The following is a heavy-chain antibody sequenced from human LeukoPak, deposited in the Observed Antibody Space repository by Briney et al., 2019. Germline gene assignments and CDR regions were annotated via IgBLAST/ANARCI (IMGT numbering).Heavy chain of an antibody. CDR1: GGSISSGGYS. V-gene: IGHV4-30-2*01. J-gene: IGHJ4*02. Sequence: PSQTLSLTCTVSGGSISSGGYSWSWIRQPPGKGLEWIGYIYHSGSTYYNPSLKSRVTISVDRSKNQFSLKLSSVTAADTAVYYCARVVVAATAVDYWGQGTLVTVSS. CDR3: ARVVVAATAVDY. CDR2: IYHSGST. D-gene: IGHD2-15*01.